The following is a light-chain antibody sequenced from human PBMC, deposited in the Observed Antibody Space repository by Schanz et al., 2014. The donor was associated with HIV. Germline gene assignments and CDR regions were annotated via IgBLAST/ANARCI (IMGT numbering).Light chain of an antibody. CDR2: GAS. CDR3: QQSHSSPT. CDR1: ESIGNS. J-gene: IGKJ2*01. Sequence: EIVMTQSPATLSVSPGERASLSCRASESIGNSLAWYQQKSGQAPRLLIYGASSRATGIPDRFSGSGSGTDFTLTISRLEPEDFATYFCQQSHSSPTFGQGTKVGIK. V-gene: IGKV3D-15*01.